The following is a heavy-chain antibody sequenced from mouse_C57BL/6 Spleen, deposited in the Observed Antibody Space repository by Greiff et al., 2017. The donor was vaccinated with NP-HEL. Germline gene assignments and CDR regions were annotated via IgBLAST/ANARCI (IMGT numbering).Heavy chain of an antibody. V-gene: IGHV14-4*01. CDR1: GFNIKDDY. J-gene: IGHJ3*01. CDR3: TSYDGYYAWFAY. D-gene: IGHD2-3*01. CDR2: IDPENGDT. Sequence: EVQLQQSGAELVRPGASVKLSCTASGFNIKDDYMHWVKQRPEQGLEWIGWIDPENGDTEYASKFQGTATITADTSSNTAYLQLSSLTSEDTAVYYCTSYDGYYAWFAYWGQGTLVTVSA.